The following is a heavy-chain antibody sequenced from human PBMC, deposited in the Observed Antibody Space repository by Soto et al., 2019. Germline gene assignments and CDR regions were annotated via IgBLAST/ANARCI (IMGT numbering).Heavy chain of an antibody. V-gene: IGHV1-24*01. D-gene: IGHD6-19*01. J-gene: IGHJ4*02. Sequence: ASVKVSCKVSGYTLTELSMHWVRQAPGKGLEWMGGFDPEDGETIYAQKFQGRVTMTEGTSTDTAYMELSSLRSEDTAVYYCATEGSSGQVDYWGQGTLVTVSS. CDR3: ATEGSSGQVDY. CDR2: FDPEDGET. CDR1: GYTLTELS.